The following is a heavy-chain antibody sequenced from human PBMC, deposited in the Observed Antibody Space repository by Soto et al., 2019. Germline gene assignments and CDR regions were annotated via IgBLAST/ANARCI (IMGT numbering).Heavy chain of an antibody. CDR2: IIPIFGTA. CDR3: ARASYISSDYYDSSGYLLDI. CDR1: GGTFSSYA. Sequence: ASVKVSCKASGGTFSSYAISWVRQAPGQGLEWMGGIIPIFGTANYAQKFQGRVTITADESTSTAYMELSSLRSEDTAVYYCARASYISSDYYDSSGYLLDIWGQGTMVTVSS. J-gene: IGHJ3*02. D-gene: IGHD3-22*01. V-gene: IGHV1-69*13.